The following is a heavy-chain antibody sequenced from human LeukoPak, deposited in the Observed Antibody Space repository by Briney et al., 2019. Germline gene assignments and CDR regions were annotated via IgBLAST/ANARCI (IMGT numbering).Heavy chain of an antibody. CDR3: AREGDISVITYAY. V-gene: IGHV3-11*04. Sequence: GGSLRLSCAASGFTFSDYYMSWIRQAPGKGLEWVSYISSSGSTIYYADSVKGRFTISRDNAKNSLFLQMNSLRAEDTAVYYCAREGDISVITYAYWGQGTLVTVSS. CDR2: ISSSGSTI. D-gene: IGHD5-12*01. CDR1: GFTFSDYY. J-gene: IGHJ4*02.